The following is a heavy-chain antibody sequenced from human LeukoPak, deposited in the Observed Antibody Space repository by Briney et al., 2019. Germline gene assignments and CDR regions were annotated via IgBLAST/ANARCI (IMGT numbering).Heavy chain of an antibody. CDR2: IYYSGST. CDR3: ARDYRSKGYCSGGSCYSTAFDI. D-gene: IGHD2-15*01. CDR1: GGSISSSSYY. V-gene: IGHV4-39*07. J-gene: IGHJ3*02. Sequence: PSETLSLTCTVSGGSISSSSYYWGWIRQPPGKGLEWIGSIYYSGSTYYNPSLKSRVTISVDTSKNQFSLKLSSVTAADTAVYYCARDYRSKGYCSGGSCYSTAFDIWGQGTMVTVSS.